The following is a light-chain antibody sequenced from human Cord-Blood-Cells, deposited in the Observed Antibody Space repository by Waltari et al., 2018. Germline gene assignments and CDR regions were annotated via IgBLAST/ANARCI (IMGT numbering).Light chain of an antibody. CDR3: CSYAGSYTLV. Sequence: QSALTQPRSVSVSPGPSVTISCPVTSTDVGGYNYVSWYQQHPGKAPKLMIYDVSKRPSGVPDRFSGSKSGNTASLTISGLQAEDEADYYCCSYAGSYTLVFGGGTKLTVL. V-gene: IGLV2-11*01. J-gene: IGLJ3*02. CDR2: DVS. CDR1: STDVGGYNY.